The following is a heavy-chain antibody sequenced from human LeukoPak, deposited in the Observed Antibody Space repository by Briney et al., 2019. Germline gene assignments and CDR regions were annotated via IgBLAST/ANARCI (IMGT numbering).Heavy chain of an antibody. V-gene: IGHV4-39*01. D-gene: IGHD3-10*01. CDR1: GGSISSSSYY. Sequence: SETLSLTCTVSGGSISSSSYYWGWIRQPPGKGLEWIGSIYYSGSTYYNPSLQSRVTISVDTSKTPFSLKLTSVTAADTAVYYCARQPYGSGSSLPRWGQGTLVTVSS. J-gene: IGHJ4*02. CDR2: IYYSGST. CDR3: ARQPYGSGSSLPR.